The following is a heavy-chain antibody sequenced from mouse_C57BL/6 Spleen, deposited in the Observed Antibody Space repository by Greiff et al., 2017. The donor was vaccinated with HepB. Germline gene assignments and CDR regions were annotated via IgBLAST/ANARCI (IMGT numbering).Heavy chain of an antibody. CDR1: GFTFSDYG. V-gene: IGHV5-17*01. Sequence: EVQVVESGGGLVKPGGSLKLSCAASGFTFSDYGMHWVRQAPEKGLEWVAYISSGSSTNYYADTVKGRFTISRDNAKNTLFLQMTSLRSEDTAMYYCARGDGFSAWFAYWGQGTLVTVSA. CDR2: ISSGSSTN. J-gene: IGHJ3*01. D-gene: IGHD2-3*01. CDR3: ARGDGFSAWFAY.